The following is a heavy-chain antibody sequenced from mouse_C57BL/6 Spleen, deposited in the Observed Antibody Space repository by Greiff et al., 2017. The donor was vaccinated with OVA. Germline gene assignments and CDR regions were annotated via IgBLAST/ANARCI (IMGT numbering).Heavy chain of an antibody. Sequence: QVQLQQSGAELVKPGASVKISCKASGYAFSSYWMNWVKQRPGKGLEWIGQIYPGDGDTNYNGKFKGKATLTADKSSSTAYMQLRSLTSEDSAVYYCARWVLRSYYAMDYWGQGTSVTVSS. CDR3: ARWVLRSYYAMDY. CDR2: IYPGDGDT. V-gene: IGHV1-80*01. CDR1: GYAFSSYW. J-gene: IGHJ4*01. D-gene: IGHD1-1*01.